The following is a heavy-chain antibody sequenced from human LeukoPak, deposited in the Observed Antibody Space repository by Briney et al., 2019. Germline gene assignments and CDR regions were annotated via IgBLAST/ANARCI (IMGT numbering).Heavy chain of an antibody. Sequence: GGSLILSCAASGFTFSNAWMSWVRQAPGKGLEWVGRIKSKTDGGTTDYAAPVKGRFTISRDDSKNTLYLQMSSLKTEDTAVYYCTTDSSIAAAGPDDYWGQGTLVTVSS. CDR2: IKSKTDGGTT. CDR3: TTDSSIAAAGPDDY. V-gene: IGHV3-15*01. CDR1: GFTFSNAW. J-gene: IGHJ4*02. D-gene: IGHD6-13*01.